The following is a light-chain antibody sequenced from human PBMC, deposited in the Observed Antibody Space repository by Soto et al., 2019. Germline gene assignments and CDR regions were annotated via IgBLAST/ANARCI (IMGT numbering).Light chain of an antibody. CDR1: SSNIGAGYD. J-gene: IGLJ3*02. Sequence: QSVLTQPPSVSGAPGQRVTISCTGSSSNIGAGYDVHWYQQLPGTAPKLLIYGNSNRPSGVPDRFSGSKSGTSASLAITGLQAEDEADYHCQSYDSSLSGVFGGGTKRPVL. CDR3: QSYDSSLSGV. V-gene: IGLV1-40*01. CDR2: GNS.